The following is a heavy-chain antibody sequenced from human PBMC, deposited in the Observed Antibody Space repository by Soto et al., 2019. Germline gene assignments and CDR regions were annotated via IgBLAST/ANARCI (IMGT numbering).Heavy chain of an antibody. Sequence: EVQLLESGGGLVQPGGSLRLSCAASGFTFSSYAMNWVRRAPGKGLEWVSVISGSGDSTYYADSVKGRFTISRDNSKNPLYLQMNSLTAEDTAVYYCAKRATGTYFDYWGQGALVTVSS. CDR3: AKRATGTYFDY. CDR1: GFTFSSYA. CDR2: ISGSGDST. J-gene: IGHJ4*02. V-gene: IGHV3-23*01. D-gene: IGHD1-1*01.